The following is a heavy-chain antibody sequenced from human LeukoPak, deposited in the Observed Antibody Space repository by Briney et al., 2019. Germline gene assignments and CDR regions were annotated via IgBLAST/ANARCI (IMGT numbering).Heavy chain of an antibody. V-gene: IGHV4-4*02. J-gene: IGHJ4*02. Sequence: KPSETLSLTCAVSGDSISSNFWWTWVRQPPGKGLEWIGEIHHSGSTNYSPSLKSRVTVSVDNSRNDFSLSLTSVSAADTAVYYCARGIPGYFGTSGYYYEYWGQGTLVTVSS. CDR2: IHHSGST. CDR1: GDSISSNFW. CDR3: ARGIPGYFGTSGYYYEY. D-gene: IGHD3-22*01.